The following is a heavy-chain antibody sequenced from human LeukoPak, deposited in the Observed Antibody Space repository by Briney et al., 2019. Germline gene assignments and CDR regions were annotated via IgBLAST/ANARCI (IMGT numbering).Heavy chain of an antibody. Sequence: GGSLRLSCAASGFTFSSYAMSWVRQAPGKGLEWVSAISGSGGNTYYADSVKGRFTISRDNTKNSLYLQMNSLRAEDTAVYYCAREGSSGWSIDYWGQGTLVTVSS. CDR1: GFTFSSYA. CDR3: AREGSSGWSIDY. D-gene: IGHD6-19*01. CDR2: ISGSGGNT. J-gene: IGHJ4*02. V-gene: IGHV3-23*01.